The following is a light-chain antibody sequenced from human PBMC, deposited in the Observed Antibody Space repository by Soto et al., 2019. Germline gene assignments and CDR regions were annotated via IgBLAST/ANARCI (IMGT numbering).Light chain of an antibody. Sequence: SVLTQPPSVSGSPGESITISCTGNSSYVGAYDYVSWYQQHPDKAPKLIIYEVSHRPSGVSNRFSGSKSVNTATLTISGLQAEDEADYYCSSYTSSSTRVFGTGTKVTVL. J-gene: IGLJ1*01. V-gene: IGLV2-14*03. CDR3: SSYTSSSTRV. CDR2: EVS. CDR1: SSYVGAYDY.